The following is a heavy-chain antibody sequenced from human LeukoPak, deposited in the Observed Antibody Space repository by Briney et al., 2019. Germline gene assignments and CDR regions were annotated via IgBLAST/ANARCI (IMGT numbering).Heavy chain of an antibody. D-gene: IGHD2-21*02. CDR1: GASISSSAYY. Sequence: PSETLSLTCTVSGASISSSAYYWGWIRQPPGKGLEWIGSIGGSNYYRGSTYYNPSFKSRVTIHVDTSKDQFSLKLSSVTAADTAVYYCARLETSVTEHNWFDPWGQGTLVTVSS. CDR2: IGGSNYYRGST. CDR3: ARLETSVTEHNWFDP. V-gene: IGHV4-39*01. J-gene: IGHJ5*02.